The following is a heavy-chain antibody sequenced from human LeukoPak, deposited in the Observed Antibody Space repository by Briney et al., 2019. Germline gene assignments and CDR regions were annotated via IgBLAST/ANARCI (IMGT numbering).Heavy chain of an antibody. D-gene: IGHD5-24*01. CDR1: GGSISSIYYY. J-gene: IGHJ4*02. Sequence: LETLSLTCTVSGGSISSIYYYWGWIRQPPGGGLEWIGDIYYRGTSDYNQSLKSRVAISIDTSKNQFSLKLNSLTAADTAVYYCASGRRNGYLYWDYWGQGTLVTVSS. CDR2: IYYRGTS. V-gene: IGHV4-39*07. CDR3: ASGRRNGYLYWDY.